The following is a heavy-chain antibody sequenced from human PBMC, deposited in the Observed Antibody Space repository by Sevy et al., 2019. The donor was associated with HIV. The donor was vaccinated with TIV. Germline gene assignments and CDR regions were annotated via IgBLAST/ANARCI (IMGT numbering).Heavy chain of an antibody. CDR2: LSSSTSTI. J-gene: IGHJ6*02. V-gene: IGHV3-48*02. D-gene: IGHD1-7*01. Sequence: GGSLRLSCAASGFSFSGYNMNWVRQAPGKGLEWVSYLSSSTSTIHYADSVKGRFTISRDNAKNSLFLQMNSLRDEDTAVYYCARDSSWNYDSHFYGMDVWGQGTTVTVSS. CDR3: ARDSSWNYDSHFYGMDV. CDR1: GFSFSGYN.